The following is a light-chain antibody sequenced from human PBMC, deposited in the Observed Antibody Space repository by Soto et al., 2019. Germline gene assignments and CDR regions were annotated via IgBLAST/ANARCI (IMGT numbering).Light chain of an antibody. J-gene: IGLJ1*01. CDR1: SSNLAYNS. V-gene: IGLV1-51*01. Sequence: QAVLTQPPSVSAAPGQDVTISCSGSSSNLAYNSLSWYQQLPGTAPKLLIYDDIKRPSGIPARISGSKSVTAATLGISGRETGCYADYCCGALDDSLNVYVFGFVTKRTVL. CDR2: DDI. CDR3: GALDDSLNVYV.